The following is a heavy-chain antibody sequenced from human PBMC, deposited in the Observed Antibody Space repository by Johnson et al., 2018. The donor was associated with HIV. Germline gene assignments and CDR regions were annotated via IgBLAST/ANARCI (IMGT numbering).Heavy chain of an antibody. CDR3: ARDWVIGDAFDI. V-gene: IGHV3-11*04. J-gene: IGHJ3*02. D-gene: IGHD2-21*01. Sequence: MQLVESGGGVVQPGRSLRLSCAASGFTFSDYYMSWIRQAPGKGLEWVSYLSSSGNPISYADSVKGRFTISRDNAKNSLYLQMNSLRAEDTAVYYCARDWVIGDAFDIWGQGTKVTVSS. CDR1: GFTFSDYY. CDR2: LSSSGNPI.